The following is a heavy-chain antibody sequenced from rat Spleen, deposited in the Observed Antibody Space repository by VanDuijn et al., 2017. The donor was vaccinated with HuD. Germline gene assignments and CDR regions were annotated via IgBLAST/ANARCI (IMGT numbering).Heavy chain of an antibody. J-gene: IGHJ2*01. CDR2: ISTGGGNT. CDR3: AKDIPGYFDY. V-gene: IGHV5S13*01. CDR1: GFTYSNYV. Sequence: EVQLVESGGGLVQPGRSLKLSCAASGFTYSNYVMAWVRQAPTKGLEWVASISTGGGNTYYRDSVKGRFTISRDNAKNTLYLQMDSLRSEDTATYYCAKDIPGYFDYWGQGVMVTVSS.